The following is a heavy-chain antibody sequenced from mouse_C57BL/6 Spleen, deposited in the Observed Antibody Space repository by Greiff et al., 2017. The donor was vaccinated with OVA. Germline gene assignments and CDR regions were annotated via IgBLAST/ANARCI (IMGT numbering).Heavy chain of an antibody. J-gene: IGHJ4*01. D-gene: IGHD2-4*01. Sequence: EVQLQQSGAELVKPGASVKLSCTASGFNITDYYMHWVKQRTEQGLEWIGRIDPEDGETTYAPKFQGKATITADTSSNTAYLQLSSLTSEDTAVYYCARGYDYDYAMDYWGQGTSVTVSS. CDR1: GFNITDYY. CDR3: ARGYDYDYAMDY. V-gene: IGHV14-2*01. CDR2: IDPEDGET.